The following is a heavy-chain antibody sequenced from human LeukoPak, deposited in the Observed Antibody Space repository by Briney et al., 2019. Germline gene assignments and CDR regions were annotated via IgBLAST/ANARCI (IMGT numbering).Heavy chain of an antibody. V-gene: IGHV3-53*01. Sequence: PVGSLRLSCAASGFTVSSNYMSWVRQAPGKGLEWVSVIYSDGRIHYADSVKGRFTISRDDSKNTLYLQMNSLRAEDTAVYYCARESGYSYGLAGFFDYWGQGTLVTVSS. CDR1: GFTVSSNY. D-gene: IGHD5-18*01. CDR3: ARESGYSYGLAGFFDY. J-gene: IGHJ4*02. CDR2: IYSDGRI.